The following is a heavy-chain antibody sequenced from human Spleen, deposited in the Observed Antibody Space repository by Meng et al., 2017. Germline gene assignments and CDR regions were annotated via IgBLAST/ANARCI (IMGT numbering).Heavy chain of an antibody. CDR1: GFTFSSYG. D-gene: IGHD1-26*01. CDR2: IWYDGSNK. V-gene: IGHV3-33*01. Sequence: GGSLRLSCAASGFTFSSYGMHWVRQAPGKGLEWVAVIWYDGSNKYYADSVKGRFTISRDNSKNTLYLQMNNLRAEDTAVYYCARDLRGSYYYFDYWGQGTLVTVSS. J-gene: IGHJ4*02. CDR3: ARDLRGSYYYFDY.